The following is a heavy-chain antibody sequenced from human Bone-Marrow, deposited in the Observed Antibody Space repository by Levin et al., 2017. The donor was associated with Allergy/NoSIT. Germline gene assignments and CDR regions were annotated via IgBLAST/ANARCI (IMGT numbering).Heavy chain of an antibody. D-gene: IGHD3-22*01. Sequence: GGSLRLSCAASGFTFDDYAMHWVRQAPGKGLEWVSGISWNSGSIGYADSVKGRFTISRDNAKNSLYLQMNSLRAEDTALYYCAKGGSGFGDAFDIWGQGTMVTVSS. V-gene: IGHV3-9*01. CDR3: AKGGSGFGDAFDI. CDR2: ISWNSGSI. CDR1: GFTFDDYA. J-gene: IGHJ3*02.